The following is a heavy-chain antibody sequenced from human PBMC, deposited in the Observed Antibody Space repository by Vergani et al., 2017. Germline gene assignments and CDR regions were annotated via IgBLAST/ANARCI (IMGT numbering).Heavy chain of an antibody. D-gene: IGHD3-16*02. Sequence: EVQLVESGGGLVQPGGSLRLSCAASGFTFSSYEMSWVRQAPGKGLEWVGFIGSKAYGGTTEYAASVKGRFTISRDDSKSIAYLQMNSLKTEDTAVYYCTSFMITFGGVIVTMDYWGQGTLVTVSS. CDR3: TSFMITFGGVIVTMDY. CDR1: GFTFSSYE. J-gene: IGHJ4*02. V-gene: IGHV3-49*04. CDR2: IGSKAYGGTT.